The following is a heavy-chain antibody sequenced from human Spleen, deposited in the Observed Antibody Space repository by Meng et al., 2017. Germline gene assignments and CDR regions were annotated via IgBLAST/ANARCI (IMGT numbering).Heavy chain of an antibody. CDR1: GGSFSGYY. CDR2: INHSGST. J-gene: IGHJ5*02. Sequence: QVQLPQWGARLLKPSETLSLTCAVYGGSFSGYYWSWSRQPPGKGLEWIGEINHSGSTNYNPSLKSRVTISVDTSKNQFSLKLSSVTAADTAVYYCARGKSYSSSWYVWRDWFDPWGQGTLVTVSS. CDR3: ARGKSYSSSWYVWRDWFDP. D-gene: IGHD6-13*01. V-gene: IGHV4-34*01.